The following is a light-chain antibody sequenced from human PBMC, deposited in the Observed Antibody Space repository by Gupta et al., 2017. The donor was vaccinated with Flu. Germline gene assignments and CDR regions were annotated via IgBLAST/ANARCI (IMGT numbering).Light chain of an antibody. CDR3: CSYSGINRWV. J-gene: IGLJ3*02. Sequence: ALTQPRSLSGSPGPAVTISCTGSSSDVGGYNYVPWYQQHPGKDHTVMIYDVTKRPSGVPARFSVSTSDNTASLTISGRQEEEEADYYCCSYSGINRWVFGGGTKLTVL. CDR1: SSDVGGYNY. CDR2: DVT. V-gene: IGLV2-11*01.